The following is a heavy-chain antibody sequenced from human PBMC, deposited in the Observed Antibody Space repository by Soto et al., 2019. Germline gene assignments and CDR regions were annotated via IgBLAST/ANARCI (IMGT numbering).Heavy chain of an antibody. J-gene: IGHJ6*02. CDR1: GGSISSHY. D-gene: IGHD2-2*01. CDR3: ARHVPYCSDTSHCAYGMDV. CDR2: IYYSGST. Sequence: SEMLSLTCTVAGGSISSHYWRWIRQPPGKGLEWIGYIYYSGSTNYNPSLKSRVTISVDMSKNQFSLKLSSVTAADTAVYYCARHVPYCSDTSHCAYGMDVWGQGTTVTVSS. V-gene: IGHV4-59*08.